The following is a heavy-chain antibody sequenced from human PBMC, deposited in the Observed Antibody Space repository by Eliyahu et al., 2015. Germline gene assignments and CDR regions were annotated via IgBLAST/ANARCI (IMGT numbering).Heavy chain of an antibody. Sequence: QVQLVQSGAEVKKPGASVKVSCXASGHTFTGYYVHWVRQAPGQGLEWMGRINPNSGGTNYAQKFRGRVTMTRDTSISTAYMELSRLISDDTAVYYCASSSWTDPFDYWGQGTLVTVSS. V-gene: IGHV1-2*06. D-gene: IGHD6-13*01. J-gene: IGHJ4*02. CDR1: GHTFTGYY. CDR2: INPNSGGT. CDR3: ASSSWTDPFDY.